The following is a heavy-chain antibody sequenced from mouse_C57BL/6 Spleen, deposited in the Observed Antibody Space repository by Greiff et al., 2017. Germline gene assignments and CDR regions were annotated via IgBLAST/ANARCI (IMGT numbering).Heavy chain of an antibody. V-gene: IGHV1-26*01. J-gene: IGHJ2*01. Sequence: EVQLQQSGPELVKPGASVTISCKASGYTFTDYYMNWVKQSHGKSLEWIGDINPNNGGTSYNQKFKGKATLTVDKSSSTAYMELRSLTSEDSAVYYCARASVELYFDYGGQGTTLTVSS. CDR2: INPNNGGT. CDR3: ARASVELYFDY. CDR1: GYTFTDYY.